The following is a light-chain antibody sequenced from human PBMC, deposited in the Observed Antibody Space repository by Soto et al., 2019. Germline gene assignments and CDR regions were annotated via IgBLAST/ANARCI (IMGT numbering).Light chain of an antibody. CDR3: NTYTSSTAYV. V-gene: IGLV2-14*01. J-gene: IGLJ1*01. Sequence: QSALTQPASVSGSPGQSITISCTGTSSDVGGYNYVSWYQLHSGKAPKLIIYEVSNRPSGVSNRFSGSKSVNTASLTISGLRAEDEADYYCNTYTSSTAYVFGTGTKGTVL. CDR2: EVS. CDR1: SSDVGGYNY.